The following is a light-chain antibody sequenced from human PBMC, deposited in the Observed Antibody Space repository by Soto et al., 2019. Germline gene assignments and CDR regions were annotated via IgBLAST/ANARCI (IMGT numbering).Light chain of an antibody. CDR2: TNN. CDR3: ATWDNGLTGVV. J-gene: IGLJ2*01. V-gene: IGLV1-44*01. Sequence: QSVLTQPPSTSGTPWQRVTISCSGSSSNIGSNTVHWYQQIPGTAPKLLIYTNNQRSSGVSDRFSGSKSDTSASLVISGLQSEDEADYYCATWDNGLTGVVFGGGTKLTVL. CDR1: SSNIGSNT.